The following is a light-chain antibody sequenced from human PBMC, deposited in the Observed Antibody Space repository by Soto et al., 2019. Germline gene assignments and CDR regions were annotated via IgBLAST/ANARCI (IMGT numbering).Light chain of an antibody. CDR2: LGS. V-gene: IGKV2-28*01. J-gene: IGKJ1*01. CDR1: KSLLHSNGYNY. Sequence: IVMTQSPLSLPVTPGEPASISCRSSKSLLHSNGYNYLDWYLQKPGQSPKLLIYLGSNRASGVTDRFKGRGSGTDFTLKISRVEAEDVGVYYCMQDLQTPWTFGQGNKVEIK. CDR3: MQDLQTPWT.